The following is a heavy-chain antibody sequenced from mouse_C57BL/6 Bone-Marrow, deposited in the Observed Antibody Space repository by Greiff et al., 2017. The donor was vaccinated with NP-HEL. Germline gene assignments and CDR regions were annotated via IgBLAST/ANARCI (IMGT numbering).Heavy chain of an antibody. Sequence: EVQLQQSGPELVKPGASVKISCKASGYTFTDYYMNWVKQSHGKSLEWIGDINPNNGGTSYNQKFKGKATLTVDKSSSTAYMELRSLTSEDSAVYYCARQELRHYYFDYWGQGTTLTVSS. J-gene: IGHJ2*01. CDR3: ARQELRHYYFDY. V-gene: IGHV1-26*01. D-gene: IGHD1-1*01. CDR1: GYTFTDYY. CDR2: INPNNGGT.